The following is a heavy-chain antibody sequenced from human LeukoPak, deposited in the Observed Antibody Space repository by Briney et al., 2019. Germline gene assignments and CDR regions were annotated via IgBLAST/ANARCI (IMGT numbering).Heavy chain of an antibody. J-gene: IGHJ4*02. CDR1: GFTFSSYT. CDR2: ISTSSIYI. Sequence: GGSLRLSCAASGFTFSSYTMNWVRQAPGKGLEWVSSISTSSIYIYYADSVKGRFTISRDNAKNSLYLQMNSLRAEDTAVYYCAKTMVRGETSRPFDYWGQGTLVTVSS. V-gene: IGHV3-21*01. CDR3: AKTMVRGETSRPFDY. D-gene: IGHD3-10*01.